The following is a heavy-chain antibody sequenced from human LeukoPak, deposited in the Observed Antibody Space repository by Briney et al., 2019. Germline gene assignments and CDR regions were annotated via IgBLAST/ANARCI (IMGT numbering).Heavy chain of an antibody. CDR3: ARGLAPRFTFDY. J-gene: IGHJ4*02. CDR2: IYTSGST. CDR1: GGSISSGSYY. V-gene: IGHV4-61*02. D-gene: IGHD6-19*01. Sequence: SQTLSLTCTVSGGSISSGSYYWSWIRQPAGKGLEWIGRIYTSGSTNYNPSLKSRVTISVDTSKNQFSLKLSSVTAADTAEYYCARGLAPRFTFDYWGQGTLVTVSS.